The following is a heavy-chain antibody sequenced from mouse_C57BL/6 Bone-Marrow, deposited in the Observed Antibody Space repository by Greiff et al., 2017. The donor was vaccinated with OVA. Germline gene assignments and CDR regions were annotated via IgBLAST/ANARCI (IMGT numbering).Heavy chain of an antibody. D-gene: IGHD1-1*01. CDR1: GFNIKDDY. Sequence: VQLKQSGAELVRPGASVKLSCTASGFNIKDDYMHWVKQRPEQGLEWIGWIDPENGDTEYDSKFQGKATITADTSSNTAYLQLSSLTSEDTAVYYCTEGTTVVPDWYFDVWGTGTTVTVSS. CDR3: TEGTTVVPDWYFDV. J-gene: IGHJ1*03. CDR2: IDPENGDT. V-gene: IGHV14-4*01.